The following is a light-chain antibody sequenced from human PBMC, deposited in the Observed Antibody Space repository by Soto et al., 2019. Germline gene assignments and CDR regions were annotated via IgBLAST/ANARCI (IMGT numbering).Light chain of an antibody. Sequence: QSVLTQPPSVSGAPGQRVAISCTGSNSNIGAGYDVHWYQQVPGTAPKLLIFGNSNRPSGVPDRFFGSKSGTSASLAITGLQAEDEADYYCQSYDRILYGFVFGTGTKLTVL. CDR2: GNS. CDR1: NSNIGAGYD. J-gene: IGLJ1*01. V-gene: IGLV1-40*01. CDR3: QSYDRILYGFV.